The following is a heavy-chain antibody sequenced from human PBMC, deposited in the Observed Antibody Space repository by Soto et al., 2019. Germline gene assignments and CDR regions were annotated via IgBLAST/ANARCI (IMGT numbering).Heavy chain of an antibody. CDR3: ARGDSSDYSTATAADY. V-gene: IGHV5-51*01. Sequence: EVQLVQSGAEVKKPGESLKISCSGSGYNFANYWIGWVRQMPGKGLEWMGIIYPSDSDKRYSPSFQGQVTISADKSISTGYLQWDSLKASDTAMYFCARGDSSDYSTATAADYWGQGTLVTVSS. CDR2: IYPSDSDK. CDR1: GYNFANYW. D-gene: IGHD3-22*01. J-gene: IGHJ4*02.